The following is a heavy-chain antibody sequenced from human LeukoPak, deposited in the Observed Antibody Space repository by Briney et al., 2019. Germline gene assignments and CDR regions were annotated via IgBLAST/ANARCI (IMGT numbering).Heavy chain of an antibody. CDR3: ARDPGGTGPYYFDY. V-gene: IGHV1-69*05. CDR1: GGTFSSYA. D-gene: IGHD1-1*01. Sequence: ASVKVSCKASGGTFSSYAISWVRQAPGQGLEWMGGIIPIFGTANYAQKFQGRVTMTTDTSTSTAYMELRSLRSDDTAVYYCARDPGGTGPYYFDYWGQGTLVTVSS. J-gene: IGHJ4*02. CDR2: IIPIFGTA.